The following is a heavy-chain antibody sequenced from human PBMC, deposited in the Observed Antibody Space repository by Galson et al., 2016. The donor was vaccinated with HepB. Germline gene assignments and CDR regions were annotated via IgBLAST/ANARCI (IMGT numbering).Heavy chain of an antibody. J-gene: IGHJ3*02. V-gene: IGHV3-7*01. CDR1: GFSFSSYW. CDR2: IKQDGSEK. CDR3: ATMSYYYDSGFDRVDAFDM. Sequence: SLRLSCAASGFSFSSYWMNWVRQAPGKGLEWVADIKQDGSEKYYVDSVGGRFTVSRDNAKNSLYLQMNSLRAEDTAVYYCATMSYYYDSGFDRVDAFDMWGQGTLVTVSS. D-gene: IGHD3-22*01.